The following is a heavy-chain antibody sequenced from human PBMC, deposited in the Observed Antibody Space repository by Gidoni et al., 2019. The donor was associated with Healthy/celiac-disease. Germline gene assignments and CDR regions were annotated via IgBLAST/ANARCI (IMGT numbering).Heavy chain of an antibody. V-gene: IGHV4-61*02. Sequence: QVQLQESGPGLVKPSQTLSLPCTVSGGSISSGSYYWSWFRQHAGKGLEWIGRLYTSGSTNHNPSLKSRVTMSVDTSKNQFSLKLSSVTAADTAVYYCARGVGAYCGGDCLNFDYWGQGTLVTVSS. D-gene: IGHD2-21*02. J-gene: IGHJ4*02. CDR1: GGSISSGSYY. CDR2: LYTSGST. CDR3: ARGVGAYCGGDCLNFDY.